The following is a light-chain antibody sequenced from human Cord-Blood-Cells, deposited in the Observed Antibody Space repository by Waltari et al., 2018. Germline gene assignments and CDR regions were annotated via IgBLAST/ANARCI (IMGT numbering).Light chain of an antibody. Sequence: DLQVTQSHSTLSALVGDRGTLTCRASQSISSWLDWYQQKPGKAPKLLIYDASSLESGVPSRFSGSGSGTEFTLTISSLQPDDFATYYCQQYNSYPYTFGQGTKLEIK. J-gene: IGKJ2*01. V-gene: IGKV1-5*01. CDR1: QSISSW. CDR3: QQYNSYPYT. CDR2: DAS.